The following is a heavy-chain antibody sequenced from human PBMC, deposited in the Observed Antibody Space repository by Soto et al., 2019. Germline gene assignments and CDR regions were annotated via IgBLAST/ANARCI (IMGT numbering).Heavy chain of an antibody. CDR1: GGSFSGYY. CDR3: AGGKDFWSGYFDY. J-gene: IGHJ4*02. Sequence: SETLSLTCAVYGGSFSGYYWSWIRQPPGKGLEWIGEINHSGSTNYNPSLKSRVTISVDTSKNQFSLKLSSVTAADTAVYYCAGGKDFWSGYFDYWGQGTLVTVSS. CDR2: INHSGST. D-gene: IGHD3-3*01. V-gene: IGHV4-34*01.